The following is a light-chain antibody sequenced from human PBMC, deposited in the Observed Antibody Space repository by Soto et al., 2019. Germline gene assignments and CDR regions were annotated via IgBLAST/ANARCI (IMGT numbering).Light chain of an antibody. J-gene: IGKJ1*01. V-gene: IGKV2-28*01. CDR2: LGS. Sequence: EIVMTQSPLSLPVTPVEPASISCRSSQNLLHSNGYNYLDWYLQKPGQSPQLLIYLGSYRASGVPDRFSGSGSGTDFTLKISRVEAEDVGVYYCMQALQTRTFGQGTKVDIK. CDR3: MQALQTRT. CDR1: QNLLHSNGYNY.